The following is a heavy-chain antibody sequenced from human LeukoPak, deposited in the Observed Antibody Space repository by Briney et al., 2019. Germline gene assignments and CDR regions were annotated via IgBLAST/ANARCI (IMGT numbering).Heavy chain of an antibody. J-gene: IGHJ4*02. Sequence: PGGSLRLSCAASGFTFSSYAMSWVRQAPGKGLEWVSAISSSGGSTYYADSVKGRFTISRDNSKNTLYLQTNSLRAEDTAVYYCAKSLWFGELLYYFDYWGQGTLVTVSS. CDR3: AKSLWFGELLYYFDY. D-gene: IGHD3-10*01. CDR2: ISSSGGST. CDR1: GFTFSSYA. V-gene: IGHV3-23*01.